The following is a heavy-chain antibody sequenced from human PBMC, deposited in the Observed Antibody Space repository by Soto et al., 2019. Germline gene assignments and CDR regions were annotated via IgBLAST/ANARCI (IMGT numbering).Heavy chain of an antibody. Sequence: SVKVSCKASGGTFSSYAISWVRQAPGQGLEWMGGIIPIFGTANYAQKFQGRVTITADESTSTAYMELSSLRSEDTAVYYYATVQAQGVGQLPGCGIYCGDWFDPWGQGTLVSVSS. CDR1: GGTFSSYA. V-gene: IGHV1-69*13. D-gene: IGHD2-2*01. CDR2: IIPIFGTA. CDR3: ATVQAQGVGQLPGCGIYCGDWFDP. J-gene: IGHJ5*02.